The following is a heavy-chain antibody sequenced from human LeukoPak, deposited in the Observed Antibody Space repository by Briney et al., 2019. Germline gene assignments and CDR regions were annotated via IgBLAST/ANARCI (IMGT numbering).Heavy chain of an antibody. D-gene: IGHD3-22*01. CDR2: ISAYNGNT. Sequence: ASVKVSCKASGYTFTSYGISWVRQAPGQGLEWMGWISAYNGNTNYAQKFQGRVTITADESTSTAYMELSSLRSEDTAVYYCAVNYYDSSGYSRLCRDWGQGTLVTVSS. CDR3: AVNYYDSSGYSRLCRD. V-gene: IGHV1-18*01. CDR1: GYTFTSYG. J-gene: IGHJ4*02.